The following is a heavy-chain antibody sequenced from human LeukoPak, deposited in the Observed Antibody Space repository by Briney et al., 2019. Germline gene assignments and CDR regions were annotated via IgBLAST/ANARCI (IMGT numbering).Heavy chain of an antibody. CDR1: SGSFSGYY. CDR3: ARIRPRYVGEKVAFDI. J-gene: IGHJ3*02. Sequence: SETLSLTCAVYSGSFSGYYWSWIRQPPGKGLDWIGEINHSGSTNYNPSLKSRVTISVDTSKNQFSLKLSSVTAADTAVYYCARIRPRYVGEKVAFDIWGQGTMVTVSS. D-gene: IGHD3-10*01. V-gene: IGHV4-34*01. CDR2: INHSGST.